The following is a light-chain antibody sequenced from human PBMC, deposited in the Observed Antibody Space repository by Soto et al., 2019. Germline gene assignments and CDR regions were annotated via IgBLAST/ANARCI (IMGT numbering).Light chain of an antibody. V-gene: IGKV1-5*01. J-gene: IGKJ5*01. Sequence: DIQMTQSPSTLSASVGDRVTITCRASQSLNNELAWYQQKPGKAPNLLMYDASTLERGVPSRFSGTGSGTEFTLTISSLQPDDFATYYCQQYHRSSITFGQGTRLESK. CDR1: QSLNNE. CDR3: QQYHRSSIT. CDR2: DAS.